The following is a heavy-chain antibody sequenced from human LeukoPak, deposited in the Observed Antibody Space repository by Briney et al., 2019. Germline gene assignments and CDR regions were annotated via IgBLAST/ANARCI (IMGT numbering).Heavy chain of an antibody. CDR1: GYTFTSYG. V-gene: IGHV1-18*01. D-gene: IGHD6-19*01. CDR3: ARGVTRIAVAGGAYGY. J-gene: IGHJ4*02. Sequence: ASVKVSCKASGYTFTSYGISWVRQAPGQGLEWMGWISAYNGNTNYAQKLQGRVTMTTDTSTSTAYMELSSLRSEDTAVYYCARGVTRIAVAGGAYGYWGQGTLVTVSS. CDR2: ISAYNGNT.